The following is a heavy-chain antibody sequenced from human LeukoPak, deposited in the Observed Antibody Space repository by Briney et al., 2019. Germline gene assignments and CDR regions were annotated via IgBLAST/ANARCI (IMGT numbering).Heavy chain of an antibody. D-gene: IGHD4-17*01. Sequence: KPGGSLRLSCAASGFTSSSYSMNWVRQAPGKGLEWVSSISSSSSYIYYADSVKGRFTISRDNAKDSLYLQMNSLRAEDTAVYYCARFGDYGVDYWGQGTLVTVSS. CDR1: GFTSSSYS. J-gene: IGHJ4*02. CDR3: ARFGDYGVDY. CDR2: ISSSSSYI. V-gene: IGHV3-21*01.